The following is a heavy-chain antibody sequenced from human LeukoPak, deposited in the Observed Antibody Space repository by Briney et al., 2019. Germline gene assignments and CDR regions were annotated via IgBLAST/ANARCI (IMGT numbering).Heavy chain of an antibody. CDR1: GFTFSNYT. Sequence: GGSLRLSCAASGFTFSNYTMTWVRQAPGKGLEWVSVIYSGGSTYYADSVKGRFTISRDNSKNTLYLQMNSLRAEDTAVYYCARNRYFDLWGCGTLATVSS. J-gene: IGHJ2*01. V-gene: IGHV3-66*01. CDR3: ARNRYFDL. CDR2: IYSGGST.